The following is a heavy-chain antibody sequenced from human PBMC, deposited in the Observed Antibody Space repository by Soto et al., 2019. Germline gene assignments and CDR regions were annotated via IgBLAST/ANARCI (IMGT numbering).Heavy chain of an antibody. Sequence: EVQVVESGGGLVQPGGSLRLSCAASGFTLSTYWMTWVRQAPGKGLEWVANIKQDGSEIYYVDSVKGRFTVSRDNAKNSLYLQMNSLRTEDTAVYYCGTADRGTAAGGTVQWGQGTLVTVSS. CDR2: IKQDGSEI. CDR1: GFTLSTYW. CDR3: GTADRGTAAGGTVQ. V-gene: IGHV3-7*01. J-gene: IGHJ4*02. D-gene: IGHD6-13*01.